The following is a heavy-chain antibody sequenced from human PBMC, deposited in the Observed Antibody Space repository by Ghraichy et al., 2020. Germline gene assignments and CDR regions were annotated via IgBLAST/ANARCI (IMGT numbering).Heavy chain of an antibody. CDR1: GASISTSNW. D-gene: IGHD1-14*01. Sequence: SETLSLTCAVSGASISTSNWCSWVRQSPEKGLEWIGEISHSGDTQYNPSFISRLTISMDKSTNQFSLQVTSVTLADTAVYYCARYGKARTKGLAWWGQGTLVTVSS. CDR3: ARYGKARTKGLAW. V-gene: IGHV4-4*02. J-gene: IGHJ1*01. CDR2: ISHSGDT.